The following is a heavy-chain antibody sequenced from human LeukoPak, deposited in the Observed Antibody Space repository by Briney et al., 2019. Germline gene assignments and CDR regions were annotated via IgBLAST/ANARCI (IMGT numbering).Heavy chain of an antibody. V-gene: IGHV3-74*01. Sequence: GGSLRLSCAASGFTFSSYWMHWVRQAPGKGLVWVSRINSDGSSTSYADSVKGRFTISRDNAKNTLYLQMNSLRAEDTAVYYCAKRNRWEVYFDYWGQGTLVTVSS. J-gene: IGHJ4*02. CDR3: AKRNRWEVYFDY. D-gene: IGHD1-26*01. CDR2: INSDGSST. CDR1: GFTFSSYW.